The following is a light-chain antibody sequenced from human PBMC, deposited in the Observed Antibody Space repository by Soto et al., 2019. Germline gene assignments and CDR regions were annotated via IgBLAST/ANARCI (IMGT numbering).Light chain of an antibody. CDR2: GAS. J-gene: IGKJ1*01. CDR3: QQYNNWPPWT. CDR1: QSVSSN. Sequence: EMVMTQSPATLPVSPGERATLSCRASQSVSSNLAWYQQKRGQAPRLLIYGASTRATGIPARFSGSGSGTEFTLTISSLQSEDFAVYYCQQYNNWPPWTFGQGTKVEIK. V-gene: IGKV3-15*01.